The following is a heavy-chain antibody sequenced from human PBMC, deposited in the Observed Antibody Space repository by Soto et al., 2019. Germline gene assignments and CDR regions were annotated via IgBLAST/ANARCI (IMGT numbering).Heavy chain of an antibody. CDR2: IYYSGST. Sequence: SETLSLTCTVSGGSISSGGYYWSWIRQHPGKGLEWIGYIYYSGSTYYNPSLKSRVTISVDTSKNQFSLKLSSVTAADTAVYYCARGQQLAPYDYWGQGTLVTVSS. V-gene: IGHV4-31*03. J-gene: IGHJ4*02. D-gene: IGHD6-13*01. CDR3: ARGQQLAPYDY. CDR1: GGSISSGGYY.